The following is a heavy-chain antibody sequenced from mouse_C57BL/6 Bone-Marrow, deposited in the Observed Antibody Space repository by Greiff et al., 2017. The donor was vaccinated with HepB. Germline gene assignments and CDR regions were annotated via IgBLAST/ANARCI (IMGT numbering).Heavy chain of an antibody. CDR3: ARNCITTGVAHWYLDV. CDR1: GFSLTSYA. Sequence: VQRVESGPGLVAPSQSLSITCTVSGFSLTSYAISWVRQPPGKGLEWLGVIWTGGGTNYNSALKSRLSISKDNSKSQVFLKMNSLQTDDTARYYWARNCITTGVAHWYLDVWGTGTTVTVSS. V-gene: IGHV2-9-1*01. J-gene: IGHJ1*03. CDR2: IWTGGGT. D-gene: IGHD1-1*01.